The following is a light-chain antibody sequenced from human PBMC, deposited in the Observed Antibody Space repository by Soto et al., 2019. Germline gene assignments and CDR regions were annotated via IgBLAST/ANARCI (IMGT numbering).Light chain of an antibody. CDR2: DAS. Sequence: EIVLTQSPATRSLSPGERATLSCSASQSVSSYLAWYQQKPGQAPRLLIYDASNRATGIPARFSGSGSGTDFTLTISSLEPEDFAVYYCQQRRGTFGQGTKLEIK. CDR1: QSVSSY. J-gene: IGKJ2*01. V-gene: IGKV3-11*01. CDR3: QQRRGT.